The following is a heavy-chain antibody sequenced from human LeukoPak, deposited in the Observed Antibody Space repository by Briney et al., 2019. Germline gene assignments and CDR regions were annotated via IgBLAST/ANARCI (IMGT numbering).Heavy chain of an antibody. CDR3: ARHHRLAAAGSSDNWFDP. CDR2: FYHGGST. V-gene: IGHV4-38-2*02. D-gene: IGHD6-13*01. CDR1: GYSISTGYY. Sequence: PSETLSLTCTVSGYSISTGYYWDWIRQPPGKGLEWIGTFYHGGSTNYNPSLKSRVTISVDTSKNQFSLKLSSVTAADTAVYYCARHHRLAAAGSSDNWFDPWGQGTLVTVSS. J-gene: IGHJ5*02.